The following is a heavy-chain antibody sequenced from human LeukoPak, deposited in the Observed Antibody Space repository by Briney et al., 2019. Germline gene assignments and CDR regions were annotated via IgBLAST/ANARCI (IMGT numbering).Heavy chain of an antibody. V-gene: IGHV3-30*02. CDR2: IRYDGSNK. CDR1: GFTFSSYG. Sequence: GGSLRLSCAASGFTFSSYGMHWVRQAPGKGLEWVAFIRYDGSNKYYADSVKGRFTISRDNSKNTLYLQMNSLRAEDTAVYYCAKDWYYYDSGGYYAVYYYYYYMDVWGKGTTVTVSS. D-gene: IGHD3-22*01. CDR3: AKDWYYYDSGGYYAVYYYYYYMDV. J-gene: IGHJ6*03.